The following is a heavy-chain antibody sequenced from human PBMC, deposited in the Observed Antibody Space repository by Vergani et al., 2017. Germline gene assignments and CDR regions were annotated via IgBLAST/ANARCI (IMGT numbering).Heavy chain of an antibody. CDR1: GYTFTSYY. J-gene: IGHJ4*02. CDR2: INPSGGST. CDR3: ARGGVGVTTHFDY. Sequence: QVQLVQSGAEVKKPGASVKVSCKASGYTFTSYYMHWVRQAPGQGLEWMGIINPSGGSTSYAQKFQGIVTMTRYTSISTAYMELSRLRSDDTAVYYCARGGVGVTTHFDYWGQGTLVTVSS. V-gene: IGHV1-46*01. D-gene: IGHD1-26*01.